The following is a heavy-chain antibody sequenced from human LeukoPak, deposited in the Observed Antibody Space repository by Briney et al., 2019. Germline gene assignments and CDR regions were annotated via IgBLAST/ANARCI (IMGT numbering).Heavy chain of an antibody. CDR1: GGSISSSNW. D-gene: IGHD6-19*01. J-gene: IGHJ5*02. CDR2: IYHSGST. CDR3: ASVNPRIAVARPFDP. Sequence: SGTLSLTCAVSGGSISSSNWWSWVRQPPGKGLEWIGEIYHSGSTNYNPSLKSRVTISVDKSKNQFSLKLSSVTAADTAVYYCASVNPRIAVARPFDPWGQGTLVTVSS. V-gene: IGHV4-4*02.